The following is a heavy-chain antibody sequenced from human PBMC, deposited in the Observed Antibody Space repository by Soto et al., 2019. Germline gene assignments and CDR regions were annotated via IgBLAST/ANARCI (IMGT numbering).Heavy chain of an antibody. Sequence: EVQLLESGGGLVQPGGSLRLSCAASGFTFSSYAMSWVRQAPGKGLEWVSAISGSGGSTYYADSVKGRFTISRDNSKNTLYLQMNSRRAEDTAVYYCAKNIFGGEVYYYDSSGYYLPDYWGQGTLVTVSS. CDR1: GFTFSSYA. CDR2: ISGSGGST. V-gene: IGHV3-23*01. J-gene: IGHJ4*02. D-gene: IGHD3-22*01. CDR3: AKNIFGGEVYYYDSSGYYLPDY.